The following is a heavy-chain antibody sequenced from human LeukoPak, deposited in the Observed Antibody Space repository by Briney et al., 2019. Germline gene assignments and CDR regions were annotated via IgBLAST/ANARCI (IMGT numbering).Heavy chain of an antibody. Sequence: ASVKVSCKASGYTFTSYGISWVRQAPGQGLEWMGWISTYNDNTNYPQKLQGRVTMTTDTSTRTAYMELTSLRSDDTAVYYCARVDAMVRGVINWFDPWGHGTLVTVSS. CDR1: GYTFTSYG. D-gene: IGHD3-10*01. CDR2: ISTYNDNT. V-gene: IGHV1-18*01. CDR3: ARVDAMVRGVINWFDP. J-gene: IGHJ5*02.